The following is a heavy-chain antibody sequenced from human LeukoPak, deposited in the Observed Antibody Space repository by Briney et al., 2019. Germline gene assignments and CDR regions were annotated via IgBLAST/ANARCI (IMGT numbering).Heavy chain of an antibody. CDR3: ARVLRGRGTFYFDY. V-gene: IGHV4-39*01. J-gene: IGHJ4*02. CDR2: IYYSGST. Sequence: SETLSLTCTVSGGSISSINYYWGWIRQPPGKGLEWIGSIYYSGSTYYNPSLKSRVTISIDTSKNQFSLKLSSVTAADTAVYYCARVLRGRGTFYFDYWGQGTLVTVSS. D-gene: IGHD3-16*01. CDR1: GGSISSINYY.